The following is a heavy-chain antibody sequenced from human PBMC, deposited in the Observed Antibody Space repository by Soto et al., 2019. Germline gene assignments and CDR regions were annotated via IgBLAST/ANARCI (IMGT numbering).Heavy chain of an antibody. D-gene: IGHD3-3*01. CDR2: IVVGSGNT. CDR1: GFTFTSSA. Sequence: GASVKVSCKASGFTFTSSAVQWVRQARGQRLEWIGWIVVGSGNTNYAQKFQERVTITRDMSTSTAYMELSSLRSEDTAVHYCAAGSVDLTIFGVVPAPDWGQGTLVTVSS. J-gene: IGHJ4*02. V-gene: IGHV1-58*01. CDR3: AAGSVDLTIFGVVPAPD.